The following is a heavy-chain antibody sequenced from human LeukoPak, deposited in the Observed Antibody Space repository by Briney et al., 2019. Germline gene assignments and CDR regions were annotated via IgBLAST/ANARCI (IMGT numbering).Heavy chain of an antibody. D-gene: IGHD3-9*01. V-gene: IGHV4-61*02. J-gene: IGHJ4*02. CDR1: GGSIRSGSYY. CDR3: ARVLRYFDWPFDY. CDR2: TYTSGST. Sequence: PSETLSLTCTVSGGSIRSGSYYWSWLRQPPGKGLEGIGRTYTSGSTNYNPSLKSRVTISVDTSKNQFSLKLSSVTAAVTAVYYCARVLRYFDWPFDYWGQGTLVTVSS.